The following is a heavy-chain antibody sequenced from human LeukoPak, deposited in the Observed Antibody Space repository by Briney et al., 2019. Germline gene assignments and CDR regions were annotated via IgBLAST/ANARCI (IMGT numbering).Heavy chain of an antibody. CDR1: GGSISSGSYY. D-gene: IGHD3-10*01. CDR3: AVNYYGSGSYPSYYYYYMDV. V-gene: IGHV4-61*02. J-gene: IGHJ6*03. Sequence: TLSLTCTVSGGSISSGSYYWNWIRQPAGKGLEWIGRIYTSGSTNYNPSLKSRVTISVDTSKNQFSLKLSSVTAADTAVYYCAVNYYGSGSYPSYYYYYMDVWGKGTTVTVSS. CDR2: IYTSGST.